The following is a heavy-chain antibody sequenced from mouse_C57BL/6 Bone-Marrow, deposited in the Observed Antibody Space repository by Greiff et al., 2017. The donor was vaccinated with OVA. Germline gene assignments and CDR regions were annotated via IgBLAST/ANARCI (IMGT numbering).Heavy chain of an antibody. D-gene: IGHD1-1*02. CDR2: ISYDGSN. Sequence: EVHLVESGPGLVKPSQSLSLTCSVTGYSITSGYYWNWIRQFPGNKLEWMGYISYDGSNNYNPSLKNRISITRDTSKNQFFLKLNSVTTEDTATYYCAREGGRDYWGQGTTLTVSS. CDR3: AREGGRDY. J-gene: IGHJ2*01. CDR1: GYSITSGYY. V-gene: IGHV3-6*01.